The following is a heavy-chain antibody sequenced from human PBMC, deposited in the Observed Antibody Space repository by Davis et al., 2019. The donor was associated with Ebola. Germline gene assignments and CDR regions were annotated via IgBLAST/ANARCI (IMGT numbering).Heavy chain of an antibody. CDR3: ARGVSLYYYYGMDV. CDR2: IHDSGST. J-gene: IGHJ6*02. CDR1: GGSISGDY. Sequence: MPSETLSLTCTVSGGSISGDYWSWIRQPPGKGLEWIGYIHDSGSTNYNPSLKSRLTISVDTSKNQFSLKLSSVTAADTAVYYCARGVSLYYYYGMDVWGQGTTVTVSS. V-gene: IGHV4-59*12.